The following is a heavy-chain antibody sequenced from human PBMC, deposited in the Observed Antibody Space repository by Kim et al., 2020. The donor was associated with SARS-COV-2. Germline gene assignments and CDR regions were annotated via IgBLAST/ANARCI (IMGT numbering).Heavy chain of an antibody. V-gene: IGHV7-4-1*02. J-gene: IGHJ1*01. Sequence: AQGFTGRFVFSLDTSVSTAYLQISSLKAEDTAVYYCARDSVRGTGEYFQHWGQGTLVTVSS. CDR3: ARDSVRGTGEYFQH. D-gene: IGHD3-10*01.